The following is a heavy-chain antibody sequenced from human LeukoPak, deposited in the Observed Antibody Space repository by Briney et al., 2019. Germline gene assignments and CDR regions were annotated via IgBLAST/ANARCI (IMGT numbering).Heavy chain of an antibody. D-gene: IGHD1-26*01. CDR3: ARESDSGSYSIDY. V-gene: IGHV1-2*02. CDR2: INPNSGGT. CDR1: GYTFTGYY. Sequence: ASVKVSCKASGYTFTGYYMHWVRQAPGQGLEWMGWINPNSGGTNYAQKFQGRVTMTRDTSISTAYMELSRLRSDDTAVYYCARESDSGSYSIDYWGQGTLVTVSS. J-gene: IGHJ4*02.